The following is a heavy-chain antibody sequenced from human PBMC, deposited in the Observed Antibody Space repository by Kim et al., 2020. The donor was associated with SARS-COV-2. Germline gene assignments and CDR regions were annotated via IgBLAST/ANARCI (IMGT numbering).Heavy chain of an antibody. D-gene: IGHD3-22*01. J-gene: IGHJ4*02. CDR3: ASGYYDSSGYYYRFDY. Sequence: SVKVSCKASGGTFSSYAISWVRQAPGQGLEWMGGIIPIFGTANYAQKFQGRVTITADESTSTAYMELSSLRSEDTAVYYCASGYYDSSGYYYRFDYWGQGTLVTVSS. CDR1: GGTFSSYA. V-gene: IGHV1-69*13. CDR2: IIPIFGTA.